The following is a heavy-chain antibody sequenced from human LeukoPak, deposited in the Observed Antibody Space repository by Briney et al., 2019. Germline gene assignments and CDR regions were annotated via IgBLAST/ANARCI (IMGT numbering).Heavy chain of an antibody. Sequence: SETLSLTCTVSGGSISSGGYYWSWIRQHPGKGLEWIGYIYYSGSTYYNPSLKSRVTISVDTSKNQFSLKLSSVTAADTAVYYGARESYDFWSGYSAQFDYWGQGTLVTVSS. CDR3: ARESYDFWSGYSAQFDY. V-gene: IGHV4-31*03. J-gene: IGHJ4*02. D-gene: IGHD3-3*01. CDR1: GGSISSGGYY. CDR2: IYYSGST.